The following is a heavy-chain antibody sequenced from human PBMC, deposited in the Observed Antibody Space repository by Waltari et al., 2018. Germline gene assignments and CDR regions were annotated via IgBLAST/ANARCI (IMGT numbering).Heavy chain of an antibody. CDR1: GYTFTSYD. CDR3: ARAVDGCSGGSCYSVYGY. Sequence: QVQLVQSGAEVKKPGASVKVSCKASGYTFTSYDINWVRQATGHGLEWMGWMNPNSGNTGYAQKCQGRVTITRNTSISTAYMELSSLRSEDTAVYYCARAVDGCSGGSCYSVYGYWGQGTLVTVSS. CDR2: MNPNSGNT. J-gene: IGHJ4*02. D-gene: IGHD2-15*01. V-gene: IGHV1-8*03.